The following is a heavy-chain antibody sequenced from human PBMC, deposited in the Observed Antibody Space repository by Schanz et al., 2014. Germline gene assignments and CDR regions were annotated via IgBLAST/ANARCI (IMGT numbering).Heavy chain of an antibody. D-gene: IGHD2-8*02. CDR3: AKSLESCPGGRCSRGYFDY. CDR1: TFTFDHYA. CDR2: ISDSGDTA. V-gene: IGHV3-23*04. J-gene: IGHJ4*02. Sequence: MQLVESGGGLVKPGGSLRLSCSASTFTFDHYAMSWVRQAPGKGLEWVSLISDSGDTAYYADSVKGRFTISRDNFKGALYLQMSSLRAEDTAVYYCAKSLESCPGGRCSRGYFDYWGQGTLVTVSS.